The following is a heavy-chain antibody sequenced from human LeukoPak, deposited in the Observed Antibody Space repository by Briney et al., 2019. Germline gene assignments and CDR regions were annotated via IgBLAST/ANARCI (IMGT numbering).Heavy chain of an antibody. CDR3: AKQPGSVVDSSGSLSRH. D-gene: IGHD3-22*01. CDR2: ISGSGVST. CDR1: GFTFSSYA. J-gene: IGHJ4*02. Sequence: GGSLRLSCAAPGFTFSSYAMSWVRQAPGKGLEWVSTISGSGVSTYYADSVKGRFTISRDNSKNTLYLQMNSLRAEDTAVYYCAKQPGSVVDSSGSLSRHWGQGTLVTVSS. V-gene: IGHV3-23*01.